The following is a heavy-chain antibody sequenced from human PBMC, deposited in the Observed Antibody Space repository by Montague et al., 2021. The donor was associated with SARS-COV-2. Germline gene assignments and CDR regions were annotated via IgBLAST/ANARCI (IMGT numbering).Heavy chain of an antibody. V-gene: IGHV2-5*02. CDR2: IYWDDNK. Sequence: PALVKPTQTLTLTCTFSGFSLSTPGVGVAWIRQPPGKALEWLALIYWDDNKHYSTSLKTRLSIAKDTSKKEVVLTMTNMDPVDTATYFCALRHRWGSIGFYNCFDPWGQGTLVTVS. CDR3: ALRHRWGSIGFYNCFDP. J-gene: IGHJ5*02. CDR1: GFSLSTPGVG. D-gene: IGHD2-8*02.